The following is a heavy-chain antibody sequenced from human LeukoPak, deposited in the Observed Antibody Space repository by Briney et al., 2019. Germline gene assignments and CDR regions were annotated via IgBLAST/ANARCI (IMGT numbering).Heavy chain of an antibody. D-gene: IGHD3-16*02. J-gene: IGHJ4*02. CDR1: GFTFSSYW. Sequence: GGSLRLSCAASGFTFSSYWMSWVRQAPGKGLEWVANIKQDGSEKYYEDSVKGRFTISRDNAKNSLYLQMNSLRAEDTAVYYCARSYYVWGSYPPDDYWGQGTLVTVSS. CDR3: ARSYYVWGSYPPDDY. V-gene: IGHV3-7*01. CDR2: IKQDGSEK.